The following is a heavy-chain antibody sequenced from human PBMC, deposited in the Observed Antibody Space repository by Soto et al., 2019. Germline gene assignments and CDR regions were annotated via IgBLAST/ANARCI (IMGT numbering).Heavy chain of an antibody. Sequence: SVKVSCKASAGTFDTYSIMWVRQAPGQGLEWMGRTIPAIDLINYAQKFQGRFTITVDKSTTAVYMELRSLRYEDTAIYYCARTGSFDYWGQGTLVTVSS. V-gene: IGHV1-69*02. CDR2: TIPAIDLI. J-gene: IGHJ4*02. D-gene: IGHD3-10*01. CDR1: AGTFDTYS. CDR3: ARTGSFDY.